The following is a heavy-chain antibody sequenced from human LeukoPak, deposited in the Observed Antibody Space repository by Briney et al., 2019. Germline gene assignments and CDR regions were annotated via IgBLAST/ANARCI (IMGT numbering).Heavy chain of an antibody. Sequence: GGSLRLSCAASGFTFSSYTINWVRQAPGKGLEWVSFIRYVGINKYYADSVKGRFTISRDNSKNTLYLQMNSLRPEDTAVYYCAKKGSGGAAAGPALYYMDVWGKGTTVTISS. CDR1: GFTFSSYT. D-gene: IGHD6-13*01. V-gene: IGHV3-30*02. CDR3: AKKGSGGAAAGPALYYMDV. CDR2: IRYVGINK. J-gene: IGHJ6*03.